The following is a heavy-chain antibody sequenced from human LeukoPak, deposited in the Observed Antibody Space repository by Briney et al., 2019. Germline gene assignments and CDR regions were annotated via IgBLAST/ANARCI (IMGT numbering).Heavy chain of an antibody. CDR3: AKEGTRMASSYFDY. CDR2: ISYDGSNK. D-gene: IGHD2-8*01. CDR1: GFTFNIYS. Sequence: PGGSLRLSCAASGFTFNIYSMHWVRQAPGKGLEWVAIISYDGSNKYYADSMKGRFTISRDNSDNTLYLQMNSLRDEDTAMYYCAKEGTRMASSYFDYWGQGTLITVSS. V-gene: IGHV3-30-3*01. J-gene: IGHJ4*02.